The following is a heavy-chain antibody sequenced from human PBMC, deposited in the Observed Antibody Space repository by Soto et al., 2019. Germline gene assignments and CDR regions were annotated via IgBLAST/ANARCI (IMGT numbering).Heavy chain of an antibody. Sequence: QVQLVESGGGVVQPGRSLRLSCAASGFIFSTYGMHWVRQAPGKGLEWVAVISDDGSDKKYADSVKGRFTISRDNSKNTLYLQMNSLRAEDTAVYYCAKVADTAAAAYYFDHWGPGTLVTVSS. CDR2: ISDDGSDK. D-gene: IGHD6-13*01. V-gene: IGHV3-30*18. CDR3: AKVADTAAAAYYFDH. CDR1: GFIFSTYG. J-gene: IGHJ4*02.